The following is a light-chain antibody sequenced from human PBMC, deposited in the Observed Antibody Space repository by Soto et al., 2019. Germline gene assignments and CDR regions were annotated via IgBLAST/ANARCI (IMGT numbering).Light chain of an antibody. J-gene: IGLJ3*02. CDR3: SSYASKSTPV. CDR2: EVT. V-gene: IGLV2-14*01. CDR1: SGDVGGYNF. Sequence: QYALTQPASVSGSPGQSITISCTGTSGDVGGYNFVWWYQQHPGEGPKMIIYEVTNRPSGVSDRFSGSKSGYTASLSISGLQSDDEGYYYCSSYASKSTPVFGGGTKVTVL.